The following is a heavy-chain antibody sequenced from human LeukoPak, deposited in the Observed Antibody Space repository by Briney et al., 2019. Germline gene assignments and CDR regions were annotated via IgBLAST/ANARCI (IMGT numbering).Heavy chain of an antibody. CDR3: AREGSGSYYVVY. D-gene: IGHD1-26*01. V-gene: IGHV4-39*07. CDR2: IYHSGST. J-gene: IGHJ4*02. CDR1: GGSISSSSYY. Sequence: PAETLSLTCTVSGGSISSSSYYGGWIRQPPGKGLEWIGSIYHSGSTYYNPSLKSRVTISVDTSKNQFSLKLSSVTAADTAVYYCAREGSGSYYVVYWGQGTLVTVSS.